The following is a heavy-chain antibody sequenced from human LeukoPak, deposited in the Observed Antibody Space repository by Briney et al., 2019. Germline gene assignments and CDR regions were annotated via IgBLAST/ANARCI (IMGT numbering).Heavy chain of an antibody. CDR3: ARAYYYGSGRRNDYYYGMDV. CDR1: GFTFSDYY. V-gene: IGHV3-11*01. J-gene: IGHJ6*02. Sequence: GGSLRLSCAASGFTFSDYYMSWIRQAPGKGLEWVSYISSSGSTIYYADSVKGRFTISRDNAKNSLYLQMNSLRAEDTAVYYCARAYYYGSGRRNDYYYGMDVWGQGTTVTVSS. CDR2: ISSSGSTI. D-gene: IGHD3-10*01.